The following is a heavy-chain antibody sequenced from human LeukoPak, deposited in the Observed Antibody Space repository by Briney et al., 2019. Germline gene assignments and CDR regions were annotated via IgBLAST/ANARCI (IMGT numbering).Heavy chain of an antibody. V-gene: IGHV4-31*03. Sequence: ASQTLSLTCTVSGGSISSGGYYWSWIRQHPGKGLEWIGYIYYSGSTYYNPSLKSRVTISVDTSKNQFSLKLSSVTAADTAVYYCARDKVAARMGTDYWGQGTLVTVSS. D-gene: IGHD7-27*01. CDR3: ARDKVAARMGTDY. CDR2: IYYSGST. CDR1: GGSISSGGYY. J-gene: IGHJ4*02.